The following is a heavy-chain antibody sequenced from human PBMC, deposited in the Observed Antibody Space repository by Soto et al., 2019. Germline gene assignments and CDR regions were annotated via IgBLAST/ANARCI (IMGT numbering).Heavy chain of an antibody. CDR1: GYTFTSYG. V-gene: IGHV1-18*04. CDR3: ARGGITIFGVVTTRNYYFDY. Sequence: ASVKVSCKASGYTFTSYGISWVRQAPGQGLEWTGWISAYNGNTNYAQKLQGRVTMTTDTSTSTAYMELRSLRSDDTAVYYCARGGITIFGVVTTRNYYFDYWGQGTLVTVSS. D-gene: IGHD3-3*01. J-gene: IGHJ4*02. CDR2: ISAYNGNT.